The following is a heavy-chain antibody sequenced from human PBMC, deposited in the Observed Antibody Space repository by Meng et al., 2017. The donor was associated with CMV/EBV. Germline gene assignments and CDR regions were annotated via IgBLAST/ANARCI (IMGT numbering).Heavy chain of an antibody. CDR2: INPSGGST. D-gene: IGHD1-26*01. V-gene: IGHV1-46*01. Sequence: VQLLQSGVEVKNPGSSGNLSSNHPCYTLPSYYRAWVRQAPGQGLEWMGIINPSGGSTSYAQKFQGRVTMTRDTSTSTVYMELSSLRSEDTAVYYCARESGSVGDYWGQGTLVTVSS. J-gene: IGHJ4*02. CDR1: CYTLPSYY. CDR3: ARESGSVGDY.